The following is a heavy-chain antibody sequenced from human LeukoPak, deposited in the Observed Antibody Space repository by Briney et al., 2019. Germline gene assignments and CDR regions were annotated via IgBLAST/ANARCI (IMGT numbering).Heavy chain of an antibody. D-gene: IGHD3-10*01. J-gene: IGHJ4*02. CDR1: GGSISSGGYY. CDR2: IYHSGST. CDR3: ARDDYYGSGSYLS. Sequence: SQTLSLTCTVSGGSISSGGYYWSWIRQPPGKGLEWIGYIYHSGSTYYNPSLKSRVTISVDRSKNQFSLKLSSVTAADTAVYYCARDDYYGSGSYLSWGQGTLVTVSS. V-gene: IGHV4-30-2*01.